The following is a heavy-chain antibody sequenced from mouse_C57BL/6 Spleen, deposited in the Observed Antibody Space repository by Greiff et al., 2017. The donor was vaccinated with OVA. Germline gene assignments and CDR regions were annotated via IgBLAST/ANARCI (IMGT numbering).Heavy chain of an antibody. CDR2: INPNNGGT. D-gene: IGHD1-1*02. CDR1: GYTFTDYY. CDR3: AREEGLVYYFDY. J-gene: IGHJ2*01. V-gene: IGHV1-26*01. Sequence: VQLQQSGPELVKPGASVKISCKASGYTFTDYYMNWVKQSHGKSLEWIGDINPNNGGTSYNQKFKGKATLTVDKSSSTAYMELRSLTSEDSAVYYCAREEGLVYYFDYWGQGTTLTVSS.